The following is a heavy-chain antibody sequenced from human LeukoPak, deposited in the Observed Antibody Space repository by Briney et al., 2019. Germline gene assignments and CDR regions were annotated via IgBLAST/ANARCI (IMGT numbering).Heavy chain of an antibody. D-gene: IGHD3-10*01. V-gene: IGHV3-21*01. CDR3: ARGVPGVYYYYYMDV. CDR1: GFTFSSYS. CDR2: ISSSSSYI. J-gene: IGHJ6*03. Sequence: GSLRLSCAASGFTFSSYSMNWVRQAPGKGLEWVSSISSSSSYIYYADSVKGRFTISRDNAKNSLYLQMNSLRAEDTAVYYCARGVPGVYYYYYMDVWGKGTTVTVSS.